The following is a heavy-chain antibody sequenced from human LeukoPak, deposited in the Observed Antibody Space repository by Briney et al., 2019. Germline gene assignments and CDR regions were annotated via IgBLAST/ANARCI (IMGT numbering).Heavy chain of an antibody. Sequence: ASVKVSCKASGYTFTSYYMHRVRQAPGQGLEWMGIINPSGGSTSYAQKFQGRVTITADKSTNTAYMDLSSLRSEDTAVYYCARGMVRGVLGGGAFDIWGQGTMVTVSS. CDR1: GYTFTSYY. CDR3: ARGMVRGVLGGGAFDI. J-gene: IGHJ3*02. V-gene: IGHV1-46*01. D-gene: IGHD3-10*01. CDR2: INPSGGST.